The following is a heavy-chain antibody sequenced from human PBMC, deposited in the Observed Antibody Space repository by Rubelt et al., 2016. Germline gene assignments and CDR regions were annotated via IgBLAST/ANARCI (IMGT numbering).Heavy chain of an antibody. CDR3: ARDQNWNSFDP. V-gene: IGHV3-23*01. CDR2: TSGRGTYT. CDR1: GFTFSYD. Sequence: EVQVLESGGGLVQPGGSLRLSCSASGFTFSYDVSWVRQAPGKGLEWVSGTSGRGTYTYYTESVKGRFTISRDTSVYLQMNSLRAEDTAVYYCARDQNWNSFDPWGQGTLVTVSS. D-gene: IGHD1-7*01. J-gene: IGHJ5*02.